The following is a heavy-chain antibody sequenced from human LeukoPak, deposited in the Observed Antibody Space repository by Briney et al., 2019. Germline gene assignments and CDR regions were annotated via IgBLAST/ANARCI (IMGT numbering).Heavy chain of an antibody. CDR3: ARDSLDSSGWYHDAFDI. D-gene: IGHD6-19*01. V-gene: IGHV3-48*01. CDR1: GFTFSSYS. J-gene: IGHJ3*02. CDR2: ISSSSSTI. Sequence: GGSLRFSCAASGFTFSSYSMNWVRQAPGKGLEWVSYISSSSSTIYYADSVKGRFTISRDNAKNSLYLQMNSLRAEDTAVYYCARDSLDSSGWYHDAFDIWGQGTMVTVSS.